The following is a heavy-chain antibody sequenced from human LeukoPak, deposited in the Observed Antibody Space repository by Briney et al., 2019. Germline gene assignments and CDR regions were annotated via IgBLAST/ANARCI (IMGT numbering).Heavy chain of an antibody. CDR1: GFTFSSYG. CDR2: ISYDGSNK. D-gene: IGHD3-10*01. V-gene: IGHV3-30*03. Sequence: GRSLRLSCAASGFTFSSYGMHWVRQAPGKGLEWVAVISYDGSNKYYADSVKGRFTISRDNSKNTLYLQMNSLRAEDTAVYYCASRLWFGDLFGAFDIWGQGTMVTVSS. CDR3: ASRLWFGDLFGAFDI. J-gene: IGHJ3*02.